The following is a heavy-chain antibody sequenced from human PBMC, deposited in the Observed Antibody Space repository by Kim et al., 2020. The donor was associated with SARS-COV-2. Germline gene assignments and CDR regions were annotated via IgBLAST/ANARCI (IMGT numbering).Heavy chain of an antibody. V-gene: IGHV3-48*02. J-gene: IGHJ2*01. Sequence: DSVKGRFTISIDNAKNSLYLQMNSLRDEDTAVYYCARGYSTGWYYWYFDLWGRGTLVTVSS. CDR3: ARGYSTGWYYWYFDL. D-gene: IGHD6-19*01.